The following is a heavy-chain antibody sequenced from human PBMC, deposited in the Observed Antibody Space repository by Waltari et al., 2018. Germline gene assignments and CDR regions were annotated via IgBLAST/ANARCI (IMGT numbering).Heavy chain of an antibody. D-gene: IGHD2-15*01. CDR3: ARGVVGPSRGNWFDP. J-gene: IGHJ5*02. Sequence: QVQLQESGPGLVKPSETLSLTCAVSDDSISSGFYLGWIRQPPGKGLEWIGSMFHSGSNYYHPSLKSRVTISVATSKNHFALRLSSVTAADTAIYYCARGVVGPSRGNWFDPWGQGTLVTVSS. V-gene: IGHV4-38-2*01. CDR1: DDSISSGFY. CDR2: MFHSGSN.